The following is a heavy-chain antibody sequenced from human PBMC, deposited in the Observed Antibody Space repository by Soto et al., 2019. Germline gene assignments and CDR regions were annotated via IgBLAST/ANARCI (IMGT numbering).Heavy chain of an antibody. D-gene: IGHD3-9*01. CDR1: GDSISSYY. CDR3: ARHSPDFDWLSQFDY. Sequence: SETLSLTCTVSGDSISSYYWSWIRQSPGKGLEWIGYIYYAGSIYYNPSLKSRVMISVDTSKNQFSLRLSSVTAADTAVYYCARHSPDFDWLSQFDYWGQGTLVTVSS. V-gene: IGHV4-59*08. CDR2: IYYAGSI. J-gene: IGHJ4*02.